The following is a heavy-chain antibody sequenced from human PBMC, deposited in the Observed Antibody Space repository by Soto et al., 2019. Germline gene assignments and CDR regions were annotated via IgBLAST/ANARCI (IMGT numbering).Heavy chain of an antibody. CDR2: IYSGGST. J-gene: IGHJ4*02. CDR3: ARDHWAADY. CDR1: GFTVSTKY. Sequence: PGGSLRLSCAASGFTVSTKYMSWVRQAPGKGLEWVSVIYSGGSTFYADSVRGRFTISRDNSKNTVNLQMNSLRAEDTAVYYCARDHWAADYCGQGTLVTVSS. D-gene: IGHD3-16*01. V-gene: IGHV3-66*01.